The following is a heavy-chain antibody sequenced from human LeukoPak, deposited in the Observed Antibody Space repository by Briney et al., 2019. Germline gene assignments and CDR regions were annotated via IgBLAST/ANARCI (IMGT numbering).Heavy chain of an antibody. Sequence: PSETLYLTCSVSGGSISSSTYYWGWIRQPPGNGLEWLGTIYYSGHTYYNPSLKSRVTIFVDTSQNQFSLKLSSVTAADTAVYYCARHRRDHDFWSGSNPTHYYYYMDVWGKGTTVTVSS. D-gene: IGHD3-3*01. CDR1: GGSISSSTYY. CDR3: ARHRRDHDFWSGSNPTHYYYYMDV. J-gene: IGHJ6*03. V-gene: IGHV4-39*01. CDR2: IYYSGHT.